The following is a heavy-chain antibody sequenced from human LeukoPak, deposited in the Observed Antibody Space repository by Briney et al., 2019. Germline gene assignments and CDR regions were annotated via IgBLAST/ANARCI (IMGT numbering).Heavy chain of an antibody. D-gene: IGHD5-18*01. CDR2: ISGSGGST. J-gene: IGHJ4*02. Sequence: GGSLRLSCAASGFTFSSYAMSWVRQAPGKGLEWVSGISGSGGSTYYADSVKGRVTISRDNSKNTLYLQMNSLRAEDTAVCYCAKDSRRGYSYGPAAYWGQGTLVTVAS. V-gene: IGHV3-23*01. CDR1: GFTFSSYA. CDR3: AKDSRRGYSYGPAAY.